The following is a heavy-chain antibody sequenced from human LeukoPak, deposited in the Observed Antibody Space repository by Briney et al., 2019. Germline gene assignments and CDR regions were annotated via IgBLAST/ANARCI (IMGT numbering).Heavy chain of an antibody. D-gene: IGHD2-2*02. V-gene: IGHV3-74*01. J-gene: IGHJ4*02. CDR3: ASTSSYNCPFDY. CDR1: RFTFSSYW. CDR2: INSDGSST. Sequence: VGSLRLSCAASRFTFSSYWMHWVRQAPGKGLVWVSRINSDGSSTNYADSVKGRFTISRDNAKNTLYLQMNSLRAEDTAVYYCASTSSYNCPFDYWGQGTLVTVSS.